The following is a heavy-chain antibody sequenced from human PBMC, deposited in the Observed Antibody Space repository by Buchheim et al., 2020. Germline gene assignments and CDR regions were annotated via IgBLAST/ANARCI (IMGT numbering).Heavy chain of an antibody. J-gene: IGHJ4*02. V-gene: IGHV3-30*18. CDR2: ISYDGSNK. CDR3: AKSSGYHFGY. D-gene: IGHD6-25*01. Sequence: QVQLVESGGGVVQPGRSLRLSCAASGFTFSSYGMHWVRQAPGKGLEWVAVISYDGSNKYYADSVKGRFTISRDNSKNTLYLQMNSLRAEDTAVYYCAKSSGYHFGYWGQGTL. CDR1: GFTFSSYG.